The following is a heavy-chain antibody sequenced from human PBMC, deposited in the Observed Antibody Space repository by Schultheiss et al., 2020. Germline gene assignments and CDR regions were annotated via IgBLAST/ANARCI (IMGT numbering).Heavy chain of an antibody. CDR1: GASISSGGDY. J-gene: IGHJ4*02. D-gene: IGHD6-6*01. Sequence: SETLSLTCIVSGASISSGGDYWSWIRQHPGKGLEWIGSIYYSGSTYYNPSLKSRVTISVDTSKNQFSLKLSSVTAADTAVYYCARSQGEYSSSPGDYWGQGTLVTVSS. CDR2: IYYSGST. V-gene: IGHV4-39*07. CDR3: ARSQGEYSSSPGDY.